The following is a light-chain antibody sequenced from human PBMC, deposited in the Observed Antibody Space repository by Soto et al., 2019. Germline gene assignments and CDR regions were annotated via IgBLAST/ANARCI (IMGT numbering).Light chain of an antibody. CDR3: QQYDISPIT. CDR2: GAS. V-gene: IGKV3-20*01. J-gene: IGKJ5*01. CDR1: QSVSSSF. Sequence: EIVLTQSPGTLSLSPGERATLSCRASQSVSSSFLAWYQQKPGQTLRLLIYGASSRAPGIPDRFSGSGSGTDFTLTISRLEPEDFAVYYCQQYDISPITFGQGTRLEIK.